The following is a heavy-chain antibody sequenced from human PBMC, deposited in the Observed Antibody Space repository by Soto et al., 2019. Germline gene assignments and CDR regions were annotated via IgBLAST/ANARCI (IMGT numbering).Heavy chain of an antibody. CDR3: ARKPGDAPGAGAAFIAAAGGPPFYMDV. Sequence: SETLSLTCAVYGGSFSGYYWSWIRQPPGKGLEWIGEINHSGSTNYNPSLKSRVTISVDTSKNQFSLKLSSVTAADTAVYYCARKPGDAPGAGAAFIAAAGGPPFYMDVWGKGTTVTVSS. D-gene: IGHD6-13*01. CDR1: GGSFSGYY. CDR2: INHSGST. V-gene: IGHV4-34*01. J-gene: IGHJ6*03.